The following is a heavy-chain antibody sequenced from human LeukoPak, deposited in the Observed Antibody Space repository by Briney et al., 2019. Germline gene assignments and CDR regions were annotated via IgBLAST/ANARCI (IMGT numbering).Heavy chain of an antibody. CDR2: IYTSGST. CDR3: ARDSSGWYFDY. CDR1: GGSISSGSYY. J-gene: IGHJ4*02. V-gene: IGHV4-61*02. Sequence: PSQTLSLTCTVSGGSISSGSYYWSWIRQPAGKGLEWIGRIYTSGSTNYNPSLKSRVTISVDTSKNQFPLKLSSVTAADTAVYYCARDSSGWYFDYWGQGTLVTVSS. D-gene: IGHD6-19*01.